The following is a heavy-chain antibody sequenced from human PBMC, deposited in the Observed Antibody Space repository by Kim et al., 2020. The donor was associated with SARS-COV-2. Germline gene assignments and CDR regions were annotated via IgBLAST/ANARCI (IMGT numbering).Heavy chain of an antibody. CDR2: IYSGGST. CDR1: GFTVSSNY. J-gene: IGHJ4*02. V-gene: IGHV3-53*01. D-gene: IGHD5-18*01. Sequence: GGSLRLSCAASGFTVSSNYMSWVRQAPGKGLEWVSVIYSGGSTYYADSVKGRFTISRDNSKNTLYLQMNSLRAEDTAVYYCARGGEADTAMVTDYWGQGTLVTVSS. CDR3: ARGGEADTAMVTDY.